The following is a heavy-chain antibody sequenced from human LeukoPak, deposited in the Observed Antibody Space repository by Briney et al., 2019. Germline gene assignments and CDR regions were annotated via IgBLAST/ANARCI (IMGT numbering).Heavy chain of an antibody. V-gene: IGHV4-31*03. J-gene: IGHJ3*02. Sequence: KPSQTLSLTCTLSGGSISSGGYYWSWIRQHPGKGLEWFGYIYYSGSTYYNPSLKSRVTISVDTSKNQFSLKLSSVTAADTAVYYCARDRAEVITNALDIWGQGTMVTVSS. CDR3: ARDRAEVITNALDI. CDR2: IYYSGST. CDR1: GGSISSGGYY. D-gene: IGHD3-22*01.